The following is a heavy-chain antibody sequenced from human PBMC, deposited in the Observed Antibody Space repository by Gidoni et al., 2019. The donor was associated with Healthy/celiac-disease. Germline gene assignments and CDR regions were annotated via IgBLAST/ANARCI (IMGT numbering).Heavy chain of an antibody. V-gene: IGHV4-39*07. CDR2: IYYSGST. CDR1: GGSISSSSYY. D-gene: IGHD3-10*01. CDR3: ARGGPPMVRGLQVYYYYYGMDV. J-gene: IGHJ6*02. Sequence: QLQLQESGPGLVKLSETLSLTCTVPGGSISSSSYYLVWIRQPPGKGLEWIGSIYYSGSTYYNPSLKSRVTISVDTSKNQFSLKLSSVTAADTAVYYCARGGPPMVRGLQVYYYYYGMDVWGQGTTVTVSS.